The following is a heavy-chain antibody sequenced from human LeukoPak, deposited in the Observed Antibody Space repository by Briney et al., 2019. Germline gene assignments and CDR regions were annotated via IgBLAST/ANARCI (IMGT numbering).Heavy chain of an antibody. J-gene: IGHJ4*02. Sequence: GGSLRLSCAASGFTFSSYSMNWVRQAPGKGLEWVSSISSSSSYIYYADSVKGRFTISRDNAKNSLYLQMNSLRAEDTAVYYCARDPYGSGMADYWGQGTLVTVSS. CDR1: GFTFSSYS. CDR3: ARDPYGSGMADY. V-gene: IGHV3-21*01. CDR2: ISSSSSYI. D-gene: IGHD3-10*01.